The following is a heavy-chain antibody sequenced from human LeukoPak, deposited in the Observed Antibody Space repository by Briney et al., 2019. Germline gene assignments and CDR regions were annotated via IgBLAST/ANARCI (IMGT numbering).Heavy chain of an antibody. CDR3: ARDRPLSAGGVIYFSYYGMDV. D-gene: IGHD3-10*01. CDR2: LSYDGLNK. J-gene: IGHJ6*02. Sequence: GRSLRLSCAASGFTFRSYGMHWVRQAPGKGLEWVAILSYDGLNKYYADSVKGRFTISRDNSKNTLYLQMNSLRAEDTAVYYCARDRPLSAGGVIYFSYYGMDVWGQGTTVTVFS. CDR1: GFTFRSYG. V-gene: IGHV3-30*03.